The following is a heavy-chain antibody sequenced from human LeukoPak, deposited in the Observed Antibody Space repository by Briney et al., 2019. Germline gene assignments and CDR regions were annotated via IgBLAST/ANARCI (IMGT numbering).Heavy chain of an antibody. J-gene: IGHJ6*03. CDR3: ARQHDSYHYYYVDV. CDR1: GYSISSGYY. V-gene: IGHV4-38-2*01. CDR2: LYHSDSI. Sequence: SEILSLTCAVSGYSISSGYYWIWIRQPPGKGLEWIGSLYHSDSIYYNPSLESRVTMSVDTSKNQFSLKLSFVTAADTAVYYCARQHDSYHYYYVDVWGKGTTVTVSS. D-gene: IGHD6-13*01.